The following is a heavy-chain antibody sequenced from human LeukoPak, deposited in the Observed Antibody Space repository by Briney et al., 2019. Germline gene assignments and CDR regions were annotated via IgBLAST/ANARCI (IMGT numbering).Heavy chain of an antibody. Sequence: GESLKISCKGSGYSFTSYWIGWVRQMPGKGVEWMGIIYPGDCDTRYSASFQGQVTISADKSISTAYLQWSSLKASDTAMYYCASAIFGDYKAFDIWGQGTMVTVS. CDR1: GYSFTSYW. J-gene: IGHJ3*02. CDR3: ASAIFGDYKAFDI. V-gene: IGHV5-51*01. D-gene: IGHD4-17*01. CDR2: IYPGDCDT.